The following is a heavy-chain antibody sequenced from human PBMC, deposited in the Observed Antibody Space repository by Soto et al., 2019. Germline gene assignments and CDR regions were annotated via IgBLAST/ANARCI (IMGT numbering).Heavy chain of an antibody. V-gene: IGHV4-34*01. CDR1: GGSFSRYY. D-gene: IGHD6-6*01. Sequence: QVQLQQWGAGLLKPSETLSLTCAVYGGSFSRYYWNWIRQPPGKGLEWIGEINHSGSTNYNPSLKSRVTISKDTSKNQFSLKLSPVTAADTAVYFCARGGKEQLVRRAWFDPWGQGTLVTVST. CDR3: ARGGKEQLVRRAWFDP. J-gene: IGHJ5*02. CDR2: INHSGST.